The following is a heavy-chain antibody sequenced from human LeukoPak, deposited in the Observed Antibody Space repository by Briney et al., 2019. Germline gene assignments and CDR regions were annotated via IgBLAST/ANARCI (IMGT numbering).Heavy chain of an antibody. Sequence: GESLKISCKGSGYSFTIYWIGWVRQMPGKGLEWMGIIYPGDSDTRYSPSFQGQATISVDKYISTAYLQWSSLKASDTAMYYCARHFYYDSSGSWSIDYWGQGTLVTVSS. CDR2: IYPGDSDT. CDR1: GYSFTIYW. D-gene: IGHD3-22*01. J-gene: IGHJ4*02. CDR3: ARHFYYDSSGSWSIDY. V-gene: IGHV5-51*01.